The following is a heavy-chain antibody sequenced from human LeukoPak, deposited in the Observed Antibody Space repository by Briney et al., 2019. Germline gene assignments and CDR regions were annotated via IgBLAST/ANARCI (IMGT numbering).Heavy chain of an antibody. CDR3: ARGPPLRFLEWLLLRLDY. CDR2: INAGNGNT. CDR1: GYTFTSYA. Sequence: GASVKVSCKASGYTFTSYAMHWVRQAPGQRLEWMGWINAGNGNTKYSQKFQGRVTITRDTSASTAYMELSSLRSEDTAVYYCARGPPLRFLEWLLLRLDYWGQGTLVTVSS. V-gene: IGHV1-3*01. D-gene: IGHD3-3*01. J-gene: IGHJ4*02.